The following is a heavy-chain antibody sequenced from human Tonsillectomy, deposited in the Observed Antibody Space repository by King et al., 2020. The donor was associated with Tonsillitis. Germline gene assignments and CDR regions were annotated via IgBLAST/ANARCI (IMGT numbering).Heavy chain of an antibody. CDR2: IYYSGST. V-gene: IGHV4-30-4*01. Sequence: QLQESGPGLVKPSQTLSLTCTVSGGSISSGDYYWRWIRQPPGKGLEWIGYIYYSGSTYYNPSLKSRVTISVDTSKNQFSLKLSSVTAADTAVYYCARDNPAYGSGRFHYYGMDVWGQGTTVTVSS. CDR1: GGSISSGDYY. J-gene: IGHJ6*02. CDR3: ARDNPAYGSGRFHYYGMDV. D-gene: IGHD3-10*01.